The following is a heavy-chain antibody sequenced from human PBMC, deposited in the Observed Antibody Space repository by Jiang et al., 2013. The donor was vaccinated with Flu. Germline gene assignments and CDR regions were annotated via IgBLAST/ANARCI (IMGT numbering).Heavy chain of an antibody. CDR1: GGSVNSGGYY. CDR3: ATETRGSYLH. D-gene: IGHD1-7*01. Sequence: GLVKPSETLSLTCTVSGGSVNSGGYYWTWIRQPPGKGLEWIGYIYYSGTTNYSPSLKSRITISTDTSKNQFSLKLTSVTAADTAVYYCATETRGSYLHWGQGTLVTVSS. CDR2: IYYSGTT. J-gene: IGHJ4*02. V-gene: IGHV4-61*08.